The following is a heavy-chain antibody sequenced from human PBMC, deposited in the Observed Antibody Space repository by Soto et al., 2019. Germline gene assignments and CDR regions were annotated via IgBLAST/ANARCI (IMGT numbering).Heavy chain of an antibody. CDR1: GGSISSGGYY. V-gene: IGHV4-31*03. D-gene: IGHD6-6*01. J-gene: IGHJ5*02. CDR3: ARGATYSSSRKNWFDP. CDR2: IYYSGST. Sequence: SETLSLTCTVSGGSISSGGYYWSWIRQHPGKGLEWIGYIYYSGSTYYNPSLKSRVTISVDTSKNQFSLKLSSVTAADTAVYYCARGATYSSSRKNWFDPWGKGTLVTSPQ.